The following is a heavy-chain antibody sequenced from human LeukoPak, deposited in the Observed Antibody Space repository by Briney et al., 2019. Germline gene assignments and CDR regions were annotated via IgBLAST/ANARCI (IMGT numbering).Heavy chain of an antibody. D-gene: IGHD3-10*01. Sequence: GGSLRLSCAASRFTFSGSAMHWVRQASGKGLEWVGRIRSKANSYATAYAASVKGRFTISRDDSKNTAYLQMNSLKTEDTAVYYCTRRSDGGSGSYYNNYWGQGTLVTVSS. CDR2: IRSKANSYAT. V-gene: IGHV3-73*01. J-gene: IGHJ4*02. CDR1: RFTFSGSA. CDR3: TRRSDGGSGSYYNNY.